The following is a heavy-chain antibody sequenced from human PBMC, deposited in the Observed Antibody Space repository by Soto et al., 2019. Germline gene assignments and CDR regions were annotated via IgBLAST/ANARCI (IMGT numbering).Heavy chain of an antibody. CDR1: GFTFNNYA. CDR3: VKDCTGDNYPCMDV. D-gene: IGHD2-8*02. V-gene: IGHV3-23*01. CDR2: ISGSDGST. J-gene: IGHJ6*01. Sequence: EVQLLESGGGLVQPGGSLRLSCAASGFTFNNYAMTWVRQSPGKGLEWVSTISGSDGSTYYADSVQGRFTISRHNSKNALYLQMSSLRAEDTALYYCVKDCTGDNYPCMDVWGHGTTVTVSS.